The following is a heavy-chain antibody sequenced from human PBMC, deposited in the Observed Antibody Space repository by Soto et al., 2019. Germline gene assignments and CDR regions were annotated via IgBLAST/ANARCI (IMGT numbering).Heavy chain of an antibody. CDR1: GFSLSTTGVG. CDR2: IYWDDKK. J-gene: IGHJ5*02. V-gene: IGHV2-5*02. Sequence: QITLKESGPTLVNPTQTLTLTCTFSGFSLSTTGVGVGWIRQPPGKALEWLALIYWDDKKRYSPSLKSRLTITKDTSKNQVVLTVTNMDPVDTATYYCARNVVVPTAMLGTNWFDPWGQGTLVTVSS. D-gene: IGHD2-2*01. CDR3: ARNVVVPTAMLGTNWFDP.